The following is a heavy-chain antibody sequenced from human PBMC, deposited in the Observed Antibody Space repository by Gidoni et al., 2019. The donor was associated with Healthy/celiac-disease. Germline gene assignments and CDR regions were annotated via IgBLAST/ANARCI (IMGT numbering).Heavy chain of an antibody. D-gene: IGHD6-19*01. CDR1: GFPFSRYA. Sequence: EVQLLESGGGLVQPGGSLSLSCAAPGFPFSRYAMRWVRPAPGKGLELVSAISGSGGSTYYADSVKGRFTIARDNSKNTLYLQMNSLRAEDTAVDYCANSDSSGWYGPWAFDYWGQGTLVTVSS. V-gene: IGHV3-23*01. J-gene: IGHJ4*02. CDR2: ISGSGGST. CDR3: ANSDSSGWYGPWAFDY.